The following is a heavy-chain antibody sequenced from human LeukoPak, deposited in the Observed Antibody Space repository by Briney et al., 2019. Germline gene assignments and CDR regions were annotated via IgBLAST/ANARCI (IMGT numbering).Heavy chain of an antibody. CDR3: AKDYYGSGSYYDAFDI. D-gene: IGHD3-10*01. V-gene: IGHV3-30*18. Sequence: PGGSLRLSCAASGFTFSSYGMHWVRQAPGKGLEWVAVISYDGSNKYYPDSVKGRFTISRDNSKNTLYLQMDSLRAEDTAVYYCAKDYYGSGSYYDAFDIWGQGTMVTVSS. J-gene: IGHJ3*02. CDR1: GFTFSSYG. CDR2: ISYDGSNK.